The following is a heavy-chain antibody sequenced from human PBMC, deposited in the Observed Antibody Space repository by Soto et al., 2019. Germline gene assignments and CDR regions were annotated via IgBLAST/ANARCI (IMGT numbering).Heavy chain of an antibody. Sequence: GASVKVSCKASGYTFISYAMNWVRQAPGQRLEWMGWINAGNGNTKYSQKFQGRVTITRDTSASTGYMGLSSLRSEDTAVYYCARDPGYSYGYNWGQGTLVTVSS. CDR2: INAGNGNT. CDR1: GYTFISYA. D-gene: IGHD5-18*01. J-gene: IGHJ4*02. CDR3: ARDPGYSYGYN. V-gene: IGHV1-3*01.